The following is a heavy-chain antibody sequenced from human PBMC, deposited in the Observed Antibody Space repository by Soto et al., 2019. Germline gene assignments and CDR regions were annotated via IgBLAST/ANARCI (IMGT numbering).Heavy chain of an antibody. D-gene: IGHD2-2*01. CDR3: ARDFVVVVPAAVSFGENWFDT. CDR1: GFTFSSYS. Sequence: GSLRLSCAASGFTFSSYSMNWVRQAPGKGLEWVSSISSSSSYIYYADSVKGRFTISRDNAKNSLYLQMNSLRAEDTAVYYCARDFVVVVPAAVSFGENWFDTWGQGTLVTVSS. V-gene: IGHV3-21*01. J-gene: IGHJ5*02. CDR2: ISSSSSYI.